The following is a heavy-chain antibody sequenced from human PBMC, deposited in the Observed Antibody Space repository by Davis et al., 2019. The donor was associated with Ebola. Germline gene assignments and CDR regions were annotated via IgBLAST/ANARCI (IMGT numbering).Heavy chain of an antibody. J-gene: IGHJ5*02. V-gene: IGHV1-69*04. CDR2: IIPILGIA. D-gene: IGHD5-24*01. CDR1: GGTFSSYA. Sequence: AASVKVSCKASGGTFSSYAISWVRQAPGQGLEWMGRIIPILGIANYAQKLQGRVTMTTDTSTSTAYMELRSLRSDDTAVYYCARGYRFDPWGQGTLVTVSS. CDR3: ARGYRFDP.